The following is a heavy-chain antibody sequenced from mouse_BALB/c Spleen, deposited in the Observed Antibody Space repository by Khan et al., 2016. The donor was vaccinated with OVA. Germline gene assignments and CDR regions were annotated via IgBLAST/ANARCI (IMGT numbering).Heavy chain of an antibody. J-gene: IGHJ3*01. V-gene: IGHV5-6*01. D-gene: IGHD1-1*01. CDR1: GFTFSTYG. CDR2: INTGGVYT. CDR3: ARLAYYYNSEGFAY. Sequence: EVELVESGGDFVRPGGSLKLSCAASGFTFSTYGMSWVRQTPDTRLEWVATINTGGVYTYYPDSVKGRFTISRDNAKNTLYLQLSSLKSEDTAIYYCARLAYYYNSEGFAYWGQGTLVTVSA.